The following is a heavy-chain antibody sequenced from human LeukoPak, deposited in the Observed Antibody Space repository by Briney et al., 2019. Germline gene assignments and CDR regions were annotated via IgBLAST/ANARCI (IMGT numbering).Heavy chain of an antibody. V-gene: IGHV4-59*01. D-gene: IGHD5-12*01. CDR2: IYHSGST. Sequence: PSETLSLTCTVSGGSISTYYWSWIRQPPGKGLEWIGYIYHSGSTNYNPSLKSRVTISVDTSQNQFYLKLSSVTAADTAVYYCARDGYSGSDALWGQGTPVTVSS. CDR3: ARDGYSGSDAL. CDR1: GGSISTYY. J-gene: IGHJ4*02.